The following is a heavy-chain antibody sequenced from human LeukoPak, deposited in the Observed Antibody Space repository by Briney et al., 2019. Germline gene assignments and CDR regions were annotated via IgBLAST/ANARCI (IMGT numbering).Heavy chain of an antibody. V-gene: IGHV3-23*01. CDR1: GFTFSSYN. CDR3: AKCQYGYYYDSSGSHPDY. CDR2: ISGSGGST. J-gene: IGHJ4*02. D-gene: IGHD3-22*01. Sequence: PGGSLRLSCAASGFTFSSYNMNWVRQAPGKGLEWVSAISGSGGSTYYADSVKGRFTISRDNSKNTLYLQMNSLRAEDTAVYYCAKCQYGYYYDSSGSHPDYWGQGTLVTVSS.